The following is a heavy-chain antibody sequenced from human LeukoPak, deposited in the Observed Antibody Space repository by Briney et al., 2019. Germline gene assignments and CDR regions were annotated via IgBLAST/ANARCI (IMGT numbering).Heavy chain of an antibody. Sequence: GGSLRLSCAASGFTFSSYGMHWVRQAPGKGLEWVGVIWYDGSNKYYGDSVKGRFTISRDNSKNTLSLQMDSLRAEDTAVYYCARDRNWATRNWYFDLWGRGALVTVSS. CDR3: ARDRNWATRNWYFDL. J-gene: IGHJ2*01. V-gene: IGHV3-33*01. CDR2: IWYDGSNK. CDR1: GFTFSSYG. D-gene: IGHD1-14*01.